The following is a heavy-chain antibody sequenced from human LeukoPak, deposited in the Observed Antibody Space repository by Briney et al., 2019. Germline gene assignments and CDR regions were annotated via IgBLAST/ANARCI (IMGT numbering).Heavy chain of an antibody. Sequence: SETLSLTCTVSGGSISSGGYYWSWIRQHPGKGLEWIGYIYYSGTTYYNPSLMSRVTISVDTSKNQFSLKLSSVTAADTAVYYCARTPARGGMDVWGQGTTVTVSS. J-gene: IGHJ6*02. CDR1: GGSISSGGYY. V-gene: IGHV4-31*03. D-gene: IGHD3-10*01. CDR3: ARTPARGGMDV. CDR2: IYYSGTT.